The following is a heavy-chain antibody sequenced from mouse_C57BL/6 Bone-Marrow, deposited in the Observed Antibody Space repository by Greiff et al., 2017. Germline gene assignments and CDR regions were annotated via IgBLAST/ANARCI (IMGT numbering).Heavy chain of an antibody. Sequence: QVQLQQPGAELVKPGASVKLSCKASGYTFTSYWMHWVKQRPGQGLEWIGMIHPNSGSTNYNEKFKSKATLTVDKSSSTAYMQLSSLTSEDSAVXYCAREGDYYGPGYYFDYWGQGTTLTVSS. CDR1: GYTFTSYW. CDR3: AREGDYYGPGYYFDY. V-gene: IGHV1-64*01. J-gene: IGHJ2*01. CDR2: IHPNSGST. D-gene: IGHD1-2*01.